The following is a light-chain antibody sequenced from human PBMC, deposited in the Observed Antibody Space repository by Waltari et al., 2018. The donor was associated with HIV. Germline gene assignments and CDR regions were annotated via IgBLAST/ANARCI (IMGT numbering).Light chain of an antibody. J-gene: IGKJ1*01. Sequence: DIQMTQSPSTLSASVGARVTITCRTSQGIGDLLAWYQQKPGKATTLLIYSASSLESGVPAGVVGSGAGAQFTLPISSLQPDDFATYYCQHYNTCRWAFGQVTKVEIK. CDR1: QGIGDL. CDR3: QHYNTCRWA. V-gene: IGKV1-5*03. CDR2: SAS.